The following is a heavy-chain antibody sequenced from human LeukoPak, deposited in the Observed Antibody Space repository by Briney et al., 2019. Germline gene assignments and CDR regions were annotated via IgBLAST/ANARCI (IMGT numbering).Heavy chain of an antibody. CDR3: ARGRYYGAGTYFFSFNWFDP. D-gene: IGHD3-10*01. J-gene: IGHJ5*02. CDR2: IRSSGSPI. V-gene: IGHV3-48*02. CDR1: GFTFSGYS. Sequence: GGSLRLSCAASGFTFSGYSMNWVRQAPGKGLEWVAYIRSSGSPIYYADSVKGRFTISRDNAKNSLYLQMNSLRDEDTAVYYCARGRYYGAGTYFFSFNWFDPWGQGTLVTVSS.